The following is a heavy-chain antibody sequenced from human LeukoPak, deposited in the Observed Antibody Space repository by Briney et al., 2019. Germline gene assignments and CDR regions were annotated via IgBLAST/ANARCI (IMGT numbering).Heavy chain of an antibody. CDR3: ARDKTWTMVRGVIISYYYMDV. CDR1: GFTFSTYW. D-gene: IGHD3-10*01. J-gene: IGHJ6*03. CDR2: IKEDGSEK. V-gene: IGHV3-7*01. Sequence: GGSLRLSCAAYGFTFSTYWMTWVRQAPGKGLEWVANIKEDGSEKYYVDSVKGRFTISRDNAKNSLYLQMNSLRAEDTAVYYCARDKTWTMVRGVIISYYYMDVWGKGTTVTISS.